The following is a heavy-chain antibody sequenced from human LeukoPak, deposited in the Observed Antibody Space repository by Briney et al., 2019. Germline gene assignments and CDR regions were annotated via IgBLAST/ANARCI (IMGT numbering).Heavy chain of an antibody. J-gene: IGHJ3*02. CDR1: GGSIRSYY. D-gene: IGHD2-21*02. CDR2: IYYSGST. CDR3: ARACGGDCYSGAFDI. V-gene: IGHV4-59*01. Sequence: SETLSLTCTVSGGSIRSYYWSWIRQPPGKGLEWIGYIYYSGSTNYNPSLKSRVTISVDTSKNQFSLKLSSVTAADTAVYYCARACGGDCYSGAFDIWGQGTMVTVPS.